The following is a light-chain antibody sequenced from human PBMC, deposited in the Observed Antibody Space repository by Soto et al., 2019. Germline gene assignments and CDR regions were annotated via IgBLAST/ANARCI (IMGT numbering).Light chain of an antibody. V-gene: IGKV1-16*02. Sequence: DIQMTQSPSSLSASVGDRVTITCRASQDISNHLAWFQQKPGKAPKSLIYDASCLQSGGPSNFSGSGSGTAFTFIITSLHPEDCATYYCQQYHNFPVTFGGGTKVEI. CDR1: QDISNH. CDR2: DAS. CDR3: QQYHNFPVT. J-gene: IGKJ4*01.